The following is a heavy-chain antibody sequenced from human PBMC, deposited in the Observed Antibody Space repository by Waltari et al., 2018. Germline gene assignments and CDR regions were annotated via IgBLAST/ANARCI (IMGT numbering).Heavy chain of an antibody. V-gene: IGHV3-48*03. CDR3: ARAYEYSSTNFDY. CDR2: ISSSGSTI. J-gene: IGHJ4*02. Sequence: EVQLVESGGGLVQPGGSLRLSCAASGSTFSSYEMNWVRQAPGKGLEGVSYISSSGSTIYYADSVKGRFTISRDNAKNSLYLQMNSLRAEDTAVYYCARAYEYSSTNFDYWGQGTLVTVSS. D-gene: IGHD6-6*01. CDR1: GSTFSSYE.